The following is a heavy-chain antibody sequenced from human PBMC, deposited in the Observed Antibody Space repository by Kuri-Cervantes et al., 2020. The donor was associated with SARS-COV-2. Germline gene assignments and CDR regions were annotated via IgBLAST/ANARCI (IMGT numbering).Heavy chain of an antibody. D-gene: IGHD1-26*01. V-gene: IGHV3-21*05. CDR3: TTDSQWEPLRHAFDI. Sequence: GGLRRPSFAASGFTFSSYEMNWVRQAPGKGLKWVSYISSSSSYISYAASGKGRFTISRDNAKNSLYLQMNSLKTEDTAVYYCTTDSQWEPLRHAFDIWGQGTMVTVSS. CDR1: GFTFSSYE. J-gene: IGHJ3*02. CDR2: ISSSSSYI.